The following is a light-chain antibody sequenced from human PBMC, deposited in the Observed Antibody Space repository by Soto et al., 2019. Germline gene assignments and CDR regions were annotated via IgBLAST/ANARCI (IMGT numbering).Light chain of an antibody. J-gene: IGKJ5*01. Sequence: EIVMTQSPATLSVSPGERATLSCRASQSVSSYLAWYQQKPGQAPRLLIYDASNRATGIPARFSGSGSGTDFTLTISSLEPEDFAVYYCQQRSNWPQITFGQGTRLEI. CDR3: QQRSNWPQIT. CDR1: QSVSSY. CDR2: DAS. V-gene: IGKV3-11*01.